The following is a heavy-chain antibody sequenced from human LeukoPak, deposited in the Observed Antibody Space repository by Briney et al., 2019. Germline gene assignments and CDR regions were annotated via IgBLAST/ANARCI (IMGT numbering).Heavy chain of an antibody. V-gene: IGHV1-18*01. Sequence: ASMKVSCKASGYTFTSYGISWVRQAPGQGLEWMGWISAYNGNTNYAQKLQGRVTMTTDTSTSTAYMELRSLRPDDTAVYYCARVSSYSSSLWGVFDYWGQGTLVTVSS. J-gene: IGHJ4*02. CDR3: ARVSSYSSSLWGVFDY. D-gene: IGHD6-13*01. CDR1: GYTFTSYG. CDR2: ISAYNGNT.